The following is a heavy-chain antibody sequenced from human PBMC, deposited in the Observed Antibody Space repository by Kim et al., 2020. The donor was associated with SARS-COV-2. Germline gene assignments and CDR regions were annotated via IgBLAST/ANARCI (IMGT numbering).Heavy chain of an antibody. CDR3: ARGRGGLSMIVVVKGYYY. V-gene: IGHV4-34*01. J-gene: IGHJ6*01. CDR1: GGSFSGYY. D-gene: IGHD3-22*01. CDR2: INHSGST. Sequence: SETLSLTCAVYGGSFSGYYWSSIRQPPGKGLEWIGEINHSGSTNYNPSLKSRVTISIDTSKNQFSLKLSSVTAADTAVYYCARGRGGLSMIVVVKGYYY.